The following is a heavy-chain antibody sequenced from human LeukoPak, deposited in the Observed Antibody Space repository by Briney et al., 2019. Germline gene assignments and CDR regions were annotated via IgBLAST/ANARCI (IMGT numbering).Heavy chain of an antibody. D-gene: IGHD4-11*01. CDR2: TYYRSKWYN. Sequence: SQTLSLTCAISGDSVSSNSAAWNWIRQSPSRGLEWLGRTYYRSKWYNDYAVSVKSRITINPDTSKNQFSLQLNSVTPEDTAMYYCASATTVTRAWDAFDIWGQGTMVTVSS. CDR1: GDSVSSNSAA. J-gene: IGHJ3*02. V-gene: IGHV6-1*01. CDR3: ASATTVTRAWDAFDI.